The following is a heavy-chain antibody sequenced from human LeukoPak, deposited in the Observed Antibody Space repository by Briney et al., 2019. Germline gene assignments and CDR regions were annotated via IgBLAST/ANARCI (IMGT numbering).Heavy chain of an antibody. CDR3: ARQGSISAFDI. J-gene: IGHJ4*02. CDR2: IDHSGNT. CDR1: IGSFSGYH. V-gene: IGHV4-34*01. D-gene: IGHD2-21*01. Sequence: SETLSLTCAVYIGSFSGYHWSWIRQPPGRGLEWIGEIDHSGNTKYNPSLKSRVTISADTSKDQFSLKLRALSAADTAVYFCARQGSISAFDIWGRGTLVTVSS.